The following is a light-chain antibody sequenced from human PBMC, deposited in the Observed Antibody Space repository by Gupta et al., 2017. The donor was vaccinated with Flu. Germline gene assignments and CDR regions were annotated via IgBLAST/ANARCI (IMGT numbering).Light chain of an antibody. CDR1: SSDVGGYKY. CDR3: SSYTNTNTFVV. CDR2: EVS. Sequence: QSALTQPSSGSRSPGHSNTISCTGPSSDVGGYKYVSWYQQHPGKAPKLMIFEVSNRPAGVSDRFSGSKSGNTASLTISGLQAEDEADYYCSSYTNTNTFVVFGGGTKLTVL. V-gene: IGLV2-14*01. J-gene: IGLJ2*01.